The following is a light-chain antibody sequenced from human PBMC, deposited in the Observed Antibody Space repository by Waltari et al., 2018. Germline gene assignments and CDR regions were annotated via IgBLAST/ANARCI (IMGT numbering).Light chain of an antibody. CDR3: QVWDSSSDHPV. V-gene: IGLV3-21*02. Sequence: SYVLTQPPSVSVAPGQTARITCGGKNIGSKSVHWYKQKPGQAPVLVVYDDSDRPSGIPERFSGSNSGNTATLTISRVEAGDEADYYCQVWDSSSDHPVFGGGTKLTVL. CDR2: DDS. CDR1: NIGSKS. J-gene: IGLJ2*01.